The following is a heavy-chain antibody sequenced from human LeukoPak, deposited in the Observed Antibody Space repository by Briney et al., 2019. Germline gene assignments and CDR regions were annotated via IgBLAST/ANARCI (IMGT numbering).Heavy chain of an antibody. J-gene: IGHJ4*02. CDR2: INQGGRDT. D-gene: IGHD3-10*01. V-gene: IGHV3-7*01. CDR1: GFTFNTFW. Sequence: GGSLRLSCEASGFTFNTFWMSWVRQVPGKGLERVANINQGGRDTNYVDSVKGRFTIARDDAKNSLYLQMNILRAEDTAVYFCARDKGGMVPFDYWGQGTLVTVSS. CDR3: ARDKGGMVPFDY.